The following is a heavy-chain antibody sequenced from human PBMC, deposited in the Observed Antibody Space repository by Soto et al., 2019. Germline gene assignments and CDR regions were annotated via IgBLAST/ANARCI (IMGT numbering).Heavy chain of an antibody. V-gene: IGHV4-38-2*01. CDR3: ARSMYSTSAQLYYGMDV. CDR2: MYHSGIT. CDR1: GYSIRSGYF. J-gene: IGHJ6*02. Sequence: SETLSLTCAVSGYSIRSGYFWGWIRQPPGKGLEWIGSMYHSGITYYNLSLKSRVTISVDTSKNQLSLKLSSATAADTAVYYCARSMYSTSAQLYYGMDVWGLGTTVTVSS. D-gene: IGHD6-6*01.